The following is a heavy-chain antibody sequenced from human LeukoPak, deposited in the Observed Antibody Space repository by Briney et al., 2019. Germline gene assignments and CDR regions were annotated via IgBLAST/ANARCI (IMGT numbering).Heavy chain of an antibody. CDR3: ARARGPLDY. Sequence: PGGSLTLSCAASGFTVSSNYMSWVRQAPGKGLEWVSVIYSGGSTYYADSVKGRFTISRDNSKNTLYLQMNSLRAEDTAVYYCARARGPLDYWGQGTLVTVSS. J-gene: IGHJ4*02. D-gene: IGHD3-10*01. CDR1: GFTVSSNY. CDR2: IYSGGST. V-gene: IGHV3-53*05.